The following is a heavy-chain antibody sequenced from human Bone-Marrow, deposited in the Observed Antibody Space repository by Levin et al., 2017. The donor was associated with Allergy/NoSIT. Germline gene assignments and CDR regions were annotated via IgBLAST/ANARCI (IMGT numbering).Heavy chain of an antibody. CDR1: VFTFSSYE. CDR3: ARGLTGSYQYYMDV. J-gene: IGHJ6*03. CDR2: ISGFGSTK. D-gene: IGHD2-2*01. V-gene: IGHV3-48*03. Sequence: GESLKISCAASVFTFSSYEMNWVRQAPGKGLEWVSYISGFGSTKYYADSVKGRFTISRDNAKNSLFLQMNSLRAEDTAVYYCARGLTGSYQYYMDVWGKGTTVIVSS.